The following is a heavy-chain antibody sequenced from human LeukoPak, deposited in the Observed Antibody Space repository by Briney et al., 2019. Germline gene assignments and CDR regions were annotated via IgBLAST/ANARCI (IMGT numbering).Heavy chain of an antibody. CDR2: ISSSSSTI. Sequence: GGSLRLSCAASGFTFSSYSMNWVRQAPGKGLEWVSYISSSSSTIYYADSVKGRFTISRDNAKNSLYLQMNSLRAEDTAVYYCARERGSSSKPGYFDYWGQGTLVTVSS. J-gene: IGHJ4*02. V-gene: IGHV3-48*01. D-gene: IGHD6-6*01. CDR3: ARERGSSSKPGYFDY. CDR1: GFTFSSYS.